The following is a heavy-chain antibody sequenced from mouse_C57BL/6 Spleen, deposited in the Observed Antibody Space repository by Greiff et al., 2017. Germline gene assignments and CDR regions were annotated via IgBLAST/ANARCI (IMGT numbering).Heavy chain of an antibody. CDR2: IWSGGST. V-gene: IGHV2-2*01. CDR3: ARPITTVVATDYAMDY. CDR1: GFSLTSYG. D-gene: IGHD1-1*01. Sequence: QVQLKESGPGLVQPSQSLSITCTVSGFSLTSYGVHWVRQSPGKGLEWLGVIWSGGSTDYNAAFISRLSISKDNSKSQVFFKMNSLQADDTAIYYCARPITTVVATDYAMDYWGQGTSVTVSS. J-gene: IGHJ4*01.